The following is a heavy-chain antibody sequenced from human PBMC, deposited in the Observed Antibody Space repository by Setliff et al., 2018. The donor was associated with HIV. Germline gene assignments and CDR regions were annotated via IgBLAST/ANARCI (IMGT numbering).Heavy chain of an antibody. CDR1: GYTFNTYG. CDR3: AKGNSYAENAFDI. J-gene: IGHJ3*02. V-gene: IGHV1-18*01. D-gene: IGHD5-18*01. CDR2: ISAYNGNT. Sequence: ASVKVSCKASGYTFNTYGISWVRQAPGQGLEWMGWISAYNGNTNYAQKLQGRVTMTTDTSTTTAYMELRSLRSDDTAVYYCAKGNSYAENAFDIWGQGTMVTVSS.